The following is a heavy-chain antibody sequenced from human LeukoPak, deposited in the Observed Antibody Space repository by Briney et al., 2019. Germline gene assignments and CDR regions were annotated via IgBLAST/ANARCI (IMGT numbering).Heavy chain of an antibody. Sequence: GASVKVSCKASGYTFTGYYMHWVRQAPGQGLEWMGWINPNSGNTGYAQKFQGRVTMTRNTSISTAYMELSSLRSEDTAVYYCARGNYDSRMYYFDYWGQGTLVTVSS. V-gene: IGHV1-8*02. CDR2: INPNSGNT. CDR3: ARGNYDSRMYYFDY. D-gene: IGHD3-22*01. CDR1: GYTFTGYY. J-gene: IGHJ4*02.